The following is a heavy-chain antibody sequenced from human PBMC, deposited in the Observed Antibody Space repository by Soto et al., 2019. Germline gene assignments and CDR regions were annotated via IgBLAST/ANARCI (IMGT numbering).Heavy chain of an antibody. Sequence: GGSLRLSCAASGFTFSSYGMHWVRQAPGKGLEWVAVISYDGSNKYYADSVKGRFTISRDNSKNTLYLQMNSLRAEDTAVYYCAMYYDFWSGYYLLYYYYYYMDVWGKGTTVTVSS. D-gene: IGHD3-3*01. J-gene: IGHJ6*03. CDR2: ISYDGSNK. CDR3: AMYYDFWSGYYLLYYYYYYMDV. CDR1: GFTFSSYG. V-gene: IGHV3-30*03.